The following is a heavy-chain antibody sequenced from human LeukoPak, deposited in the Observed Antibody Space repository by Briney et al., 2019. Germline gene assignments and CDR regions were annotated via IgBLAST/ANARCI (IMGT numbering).Heavy chain of an antibody. D-gene: IGHD3-10*01. CDR3: ARGKSTMVRGVSPHY. J-gene: IGHJ4*02. Sequence: PGGSLRLSCAASGFTFSSYWMSWVRQAPGKGLEWVANIKQDGSEKYYVDSVKGRFTISRDNAKNSLYLQMNSLRAEDTAVYYCARGKSTMVRGVSPHYWGQGTLVTVSS. CDR1: GFTFSSYW. V-gene: IGHV3-7*05. CDR2: IKQDGSEK.